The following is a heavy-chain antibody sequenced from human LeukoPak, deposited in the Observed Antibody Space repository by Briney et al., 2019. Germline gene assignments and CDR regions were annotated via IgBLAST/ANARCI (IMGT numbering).Heavy chain of an antibody. Sequence: PSETLSLTCTVSGGSISSYYWSWIRQPAGKGLEWIGRIYTSGSTNYNPSLKSRVTMSVDTSKNQFSLKLSSVTAADTAVYYCARDLLVVVPAAVPYYYYMDVWGKGTTVTVSS. D-gene: IGHD2-2*02. J-gene: IGHJ6*03. CDR2: IYTSGST. CDR1: GGSISSYY. V-gene: IGHV4-4*07. CDR3: ARDLLVVVPAAVPYYYYMDV.